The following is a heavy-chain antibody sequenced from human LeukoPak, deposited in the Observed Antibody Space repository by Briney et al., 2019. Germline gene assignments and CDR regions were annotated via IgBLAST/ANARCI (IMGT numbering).Heavy chain of an antibody. D-gene: IGHD4-23*01. CDR1: GFTFSDYY. Sequence: GGSLRLSCAASGFTFSDYYMSWIRQAPGKGLESVSYISSSTSYTNYADSVKGRFTISRDNAKNSLYLQMNSLRAEDTAVYYCARERSYGGKVDYWGQGTLVTVSS. V-gene: IGHV3-11*05. J-gene: IGHJ4*02. CDR3: ARERSYGGKVDY. CDR2: ISSSTSYT.